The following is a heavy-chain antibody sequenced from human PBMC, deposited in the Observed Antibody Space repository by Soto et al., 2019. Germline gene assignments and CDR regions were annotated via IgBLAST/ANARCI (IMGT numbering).Heavy chain of an antibody. Sequence: PSETLSLTCAFSGYSISSGLYWGWIRQPPGKGLEWIGTIYRGGITYYNPSLKSRVTISIDTSKNHFSLRLSSVTATDTAVYFCAIGQADWLDPWSQRNGVTV. J-gene: IGHJ5*02. CDR3: AIGQADWLDP. CDR1: GYSISSGLY. V-gene: IGHV4-38-2*01. D-gene: IGHD3-16*01. CDR2: IYRGGIT.